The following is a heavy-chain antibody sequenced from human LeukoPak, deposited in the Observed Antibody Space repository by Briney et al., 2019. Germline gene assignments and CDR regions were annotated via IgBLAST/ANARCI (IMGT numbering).Heavy chain of an antibody. CDR1: GGSISSGGYY. CDR3: ARGRTIAAAGTCAFDI. D-gene: IGHD6-13*01. CDR2: IYYSGST. J-gene: IGHJ3*02. Sequence: MPSETLSLTCTVSGGSISSGGYYWSWIRQHPGKGLEWIGYIYYSGSTNYNPSLKSRVTISVDTSKNQFSLKLSSVTAADTAVYYCARGRTIAAAGTCAFDIWGQGTMVTVSS. V-gene: IGHV4-31*03.